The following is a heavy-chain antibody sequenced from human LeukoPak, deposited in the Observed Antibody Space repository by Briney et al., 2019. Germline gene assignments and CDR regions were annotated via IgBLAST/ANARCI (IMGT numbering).Heavy chain of an antibody. D-gene: IGHD3-16*01. CDR2: IDPSGGSP. CDR1: GYIFTGYF. J-gene: IGHJ4*02. Sequence: ASVKVSCKASGYIFTGYFMHWVRQAPGQGLEWMGIIDPSGGSPTYAQKFQGRFTMTSDTSTSTVYMELRSLRSEDTAVYYCAREFSGGYFDYRGQGTLVTVSS. CDR3: AREFSGGYFDY. V-gene: IGHV1-46*01.